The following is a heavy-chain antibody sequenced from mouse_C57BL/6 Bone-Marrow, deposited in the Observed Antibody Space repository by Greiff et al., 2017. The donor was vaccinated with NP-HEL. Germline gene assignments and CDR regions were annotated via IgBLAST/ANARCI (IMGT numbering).Heavy chain of an antibody. CDR2: IYPGDGDT. Sequence: LQQSGASVKISCKASGYAFSSYWMNWVKQRPGKGLEWIGQIYPGDGDTNYNGKFKGKATLTADKSSSTAYMQLSSLTSEDSAVYFCARIGIWFAYWGKGTLVTVSA. CDR1: GYAFSSYW. J-gene: IGHJ3*01. D-gene: IGHD3-1*01. V-gene: IGHV1-80*01. CDR3: ARIGIWFAY.